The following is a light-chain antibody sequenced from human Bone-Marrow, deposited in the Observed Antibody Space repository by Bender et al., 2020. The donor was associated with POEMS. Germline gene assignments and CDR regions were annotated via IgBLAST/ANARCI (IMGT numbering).Light chain of an antibody. J-gene: IGLJ3*02. CDR1: GTFTF. CDR2: EGD. V-gene: IGLV2-23*01. CDR3: FSYVGSDTWV. Sequence: QPALTQPASVSGSPGQSITISCTGFGTFTFVSWYQHHPDKAPQLILYEGDKRPSGVSNRFSGSKSGDTASLTISGLQAEDEADYYCFSYVGSDTWVFGGGTKVTVL.